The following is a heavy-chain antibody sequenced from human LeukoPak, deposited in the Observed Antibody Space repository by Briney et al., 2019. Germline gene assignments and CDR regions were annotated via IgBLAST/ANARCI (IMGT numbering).Heavy chain of an antibody. J-gene: IGHJ4*02. V-gene: IGHV1-46*01. D-gene: IGHD3/OR15-3a*01. CDR2: INPSGDST. Sequence: ASVKVSCKASGYTFTSYSMHWVRQAPGQGLEWMGIINPSGDSTNYAQKFQGRVTMTRDMSTSTAYMELSSLKSEDTAVYYCARDLVGSRTGYSSGAWDYWGQGTLVTVSS. CDR1: GYTFTSYS. CDR3: ARDLVGSRTGYSSGAWDY.